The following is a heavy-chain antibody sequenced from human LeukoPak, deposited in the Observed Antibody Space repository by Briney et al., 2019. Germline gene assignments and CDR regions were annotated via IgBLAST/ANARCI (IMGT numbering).Heavy chain of an antibody. D-gene: IGHD6-13*01. CDR2: IYSGGST. V-gene: IGHV3-66*02. CDR3: ASGRAGTNYYYDYYCRHV. CDR1: GFTVSRNY. Sequence: PGGSLTLSCAASGFTVSRNYMSWVRQAAGKGLEWGSGIYSGGSTNYTTSVKGRFTISRYTSRNTLSPRVNSLRAADTAVYYCASGRAGTNYYYDYYCRHVWAKETRVSVSS. J-gene: IGHJ6*03.